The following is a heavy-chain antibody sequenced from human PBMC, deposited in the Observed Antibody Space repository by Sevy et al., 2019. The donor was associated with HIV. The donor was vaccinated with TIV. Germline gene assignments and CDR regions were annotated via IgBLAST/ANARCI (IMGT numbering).Heavy chain of an antibody. J-gene: IGHJ3*02. D-gene: IGHD5-12*01. CDR3: ARGAGDGYTGDAFDI. V-gene: IGHV3-30-3*01. CDR1: GFTFSSYA. Sequence: GGSLRLSCAASGFTFSSYAMHWVRQAPGNGLEWVAVISYDGSNKYYADSVKGRFTISRDNSKNTLYLQMNSLRAEDTAVYYCARGAGDGYTGDAFDISGQGTLVTVSS. CDR2: ISYDGSNK.